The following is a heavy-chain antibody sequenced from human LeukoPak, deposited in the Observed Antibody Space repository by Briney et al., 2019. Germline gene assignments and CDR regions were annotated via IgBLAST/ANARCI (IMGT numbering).Heavy chain of an antibody. CDR1: GVSISSTSYY. D-gene: IGHD6-19*01. J-gene: IGHJ5*02. CDR3: AKDYRAVAGEIAATAFDP. Sequence: SETLSLTCTVSGVSISSTSYYWAWIRQPPGKGLEWIGSIYYSGRTYYNPSLNSRVTTSVDTSKNQFSLKLISVTAADTAVYYCAKDYRAVAGEIAATAFDPWGQGTLVTVSS. CDR2: IYYSGRT. V-gene: IGHV4-39*07.